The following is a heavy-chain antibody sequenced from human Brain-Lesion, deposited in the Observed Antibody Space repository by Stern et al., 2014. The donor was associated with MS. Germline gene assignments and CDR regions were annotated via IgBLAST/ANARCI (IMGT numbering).Heavy chain of an antibody. J-gene: IGHJ4*02. Sequence: QVQLVESGAEVKKPGASVKVSCKASGYTFSSYDITWVRQASGHGLEWMGWMNPYRGNTGYAQKFKGRVSRTSDPSISTVYMELTSLTSDDTAVYFCARAVRNQLLSEYWGQGTLVTVSS. CDR2: MNPYRGNT. V-gene: IGHV1-8*01. CDR3: ARAVRNQLLSEY. D-gene: IGHD2-2*01. CDR1: GYTFSSYD.